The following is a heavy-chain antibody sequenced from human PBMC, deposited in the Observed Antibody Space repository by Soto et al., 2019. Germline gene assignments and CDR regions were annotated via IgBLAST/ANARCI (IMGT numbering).Heavy chain of an antibody. Sequence: QVQLQESGPGLVKPSETLSLTCTVSDDSSSSYKWSWIRQPPGRRLEWIGYIDSNGGTSYNPSLQSRVIISRDTSTKKFSLKLSSVTAADTAVYYCVRQGFGRLHGLVDVWGQGTTVTVSS. CDR2: IDSNGGT. J-gene: IGHJ6*02. D-gene: IGHD3-10*01. CDR3: VRQGFGRLHGLVDV. V-gene: IGHV4-59*08. CDR1: DDSSSSYK.